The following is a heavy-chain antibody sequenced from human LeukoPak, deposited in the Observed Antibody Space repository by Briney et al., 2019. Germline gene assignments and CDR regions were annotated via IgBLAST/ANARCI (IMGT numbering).Heavy chain of an antibody. D-gene: IGHD6-13*01. CDR3: ARGYSSPVPNFDY. CDR2: INPNNGGT. CDR1: GYTLTSYD. J-gene: IGHJ4*02. V-gene: IGHV1-2*02. Sequence: ASVKVSCKASGYTLTSYDINWVRQATGQGLEWMGWINPNNGGTSYAQKFQGRVTMTRDTSITTAYMELPSLTSDDTAVYYCARGYSSPVPNFDYWGQGTLVTVSS.